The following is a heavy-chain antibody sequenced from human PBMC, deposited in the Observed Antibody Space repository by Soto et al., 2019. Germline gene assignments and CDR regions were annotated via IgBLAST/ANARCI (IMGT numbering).Heavy chain of an antibody. Sequence: GRSLKISCKGSGYSFTTYPIAWVRQTPGKGLEWLGIIYPDDSDTRYSPSFQGQVTLSADKSITTAYLQWSSLKASDSAMYYCARRYGPGGMDVWGQGTTVTVSS. J-gene: IGHJ6*02. V-gene: IGHV5-51*03. CDR3: ARRYGPGGMDV. CDR1: GYSFTTYP. CDR2: IYPDDSDT. D-gene: IGHD3-10*01.